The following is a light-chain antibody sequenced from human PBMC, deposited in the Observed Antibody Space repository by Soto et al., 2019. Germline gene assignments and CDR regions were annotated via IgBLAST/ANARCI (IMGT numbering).Light chain of an antibody. V-gene: IGLV1-51*01. Sequence: QSVLTQPPSVSAAPGQTVTISCSGGSSNIGNNFVSWYQQLPGTAPKLLIYDNNKRPSGIPDRFSASRSATSATLAITGLQTGDGAVYYCGTWDNSLSGGLFGGGTQLTVL. CDR3: GTWDNSLSGGL. CDR1: SSNIGNNF. J-gene: IGLJ2*01. CDR2: DNN.